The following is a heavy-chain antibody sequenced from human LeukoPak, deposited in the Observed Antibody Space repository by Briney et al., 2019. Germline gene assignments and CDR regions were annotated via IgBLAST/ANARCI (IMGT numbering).Heavy chain of an antibody. CDR3: AREVGRGFDY. CDR1: GYTLTELS. J-gene: IGHJ4*02. CDR2: FDPEDGET. V-gene: IGHV1-24*01. Sequence: ASVKVSCKVSGYTLTELSMHWVRQAPGKGLEWMGGFDPEDGETIYAQKFQGRVTMTTDTSTSTAYMEVRSLRSDDTAVYYCAREVGRGFDYWGQGTLVTVSS. D-gene: IGHD1-26*01.